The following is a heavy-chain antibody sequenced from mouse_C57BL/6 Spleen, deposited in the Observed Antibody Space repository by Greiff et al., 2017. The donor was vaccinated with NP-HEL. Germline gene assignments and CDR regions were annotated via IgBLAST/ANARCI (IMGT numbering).Heavy chain of an antibody. CDR2: INPNNGGT. CDR1: GYTFTDYY. CDR3: ARVAITTVVATGNAMDY. J-gene: IGHJ4*01. V-gene: IGHV1-26*01. D-gene: IGHD1-1*01. Sequence: VQLKQSGPELVKPGASVKISCKASGYTFTDYYMNWVKQSHGKSLEWIGDINPNNGGTSYNQKFKGKATLTVDKSSSTAYMELRSLTSEDSAVYYCARVAITTVVATGNAMDYWGQGTSVTVSS.